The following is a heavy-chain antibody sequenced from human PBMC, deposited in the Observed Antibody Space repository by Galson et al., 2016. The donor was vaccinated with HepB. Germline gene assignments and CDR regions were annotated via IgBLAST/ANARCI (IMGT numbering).Heavy chain of an antibody. V-gene: IGHV1-2*02. CDR2: INPHSGGAHR. D-gene: IGHD6-19*01. CDR1: GYTLTNYY. CDR3: ATKRGLWLGLSPSLDY. J-gene: IGHJ4*02. Sequence: SVKVSCKASGYTLTNYYIYWVRQVPGQGPEWMGWINPHSGGAHRKYAQKFQGRVTMTRETSITTEYMELRGLRIDDTAIYYCATKRGLWLGLSPSLDYWGQGSLVTVSS.